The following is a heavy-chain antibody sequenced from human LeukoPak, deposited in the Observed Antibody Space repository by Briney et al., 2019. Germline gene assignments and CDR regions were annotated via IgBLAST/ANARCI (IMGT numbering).Heavy chain of an antibody. CDR1: GFTFSSHG. CDR2: ITPSCGST. CDR3: AREDCSGGSCYSDPRFFDY. J-gene: IGHJ4*02. V-gene: IGHV1-46*01. Sequence: PGGSLRLSCAASGFTFSSHGMHWVRQAPGQGLEWMGIITPSCGSTSYAQKFQGRVTMTRDTSTSTVYMELSSLRSEDTAVYYCAREDCSGGSCYSDPRFFDYWGQGTLVTVSS. D-gene: IGHD2-15*01.